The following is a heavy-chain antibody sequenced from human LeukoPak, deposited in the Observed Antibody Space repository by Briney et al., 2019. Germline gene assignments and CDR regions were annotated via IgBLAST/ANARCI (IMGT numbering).Heavy chain of an antibody. D-gene: IGHD1-26*01. CDR1: GFTFSSYS. CDR2: ISSSSIYI. V-gene: IGHV3-21*01. CDR3: AKETGRWELE. J-gene: IGHJ4*02. Sequence: GGSLRLSCAASGFTFSSYSMNWVRQAPGKGLEWVSSISSSSIYIYYADSVKGRFTISRDNAKNTLYLQMNSLRAEDTAVYYCAKETGRWELEWGQGTLVTVSS.